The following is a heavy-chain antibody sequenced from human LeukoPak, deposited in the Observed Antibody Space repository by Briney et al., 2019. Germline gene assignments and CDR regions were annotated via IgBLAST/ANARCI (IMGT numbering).Heavy chain of an antibody. V-gene: IGHV3-7*03. Sequence: GGSLRLSCAASGFTFSSYWMSWVRQAPGKGLEWVANIKQDGSEKYYVDSEKGRFTISRDNAKNSLYLQMNSLRAEDTAVYYCARDLYDILTGYHFDYWGQGTLVTVSS. CDR2: IKQDGSEK. CDR1: GFTFSSYW. D-gene: IGHD3-9*01. CDR3: ARDLYDILTGYHFDY. J-gene: IGHJ4*02.